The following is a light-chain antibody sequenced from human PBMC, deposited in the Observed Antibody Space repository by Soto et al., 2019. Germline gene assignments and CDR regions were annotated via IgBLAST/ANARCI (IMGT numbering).Light chain of an antibody. V-gene: IGKV3-20*01. J-gene: IGKJ1*01. CDR2: GAS. CDR1: QSVSSSY. Sequence: EIVLTQSPCTLSLAPGERSALSCVASQSVSSSYLAWYQQKPGQAPRLLIYGASSRATGIPDRFSGSGSGTDFTLTISRLEPEDFAVYYCQQYGSSWTFGQGTKVDIK. CDR3: QQYGSSWT.